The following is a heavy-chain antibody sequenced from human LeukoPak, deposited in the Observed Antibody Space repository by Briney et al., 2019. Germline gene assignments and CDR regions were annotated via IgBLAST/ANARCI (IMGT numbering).Heavy chain of an antibody. J-gene: IGHJ4*02. D-gene: IGHD4-23*01. CDR1: GFTFSSCS. CDR2: ISDSGEST. V-gene: IGHV3-23*01. Sequence: GGSLRLSCAASGFTFSSCSMNWVRQAPGKGLEWVSSISDSGESTNYADSVKGRFTISRDNSKDTLYLQMKSLRAEDTAVYYCAKVVGGNSDYWGQGTLVTVSS. CDR3: AKVVGGNSDY.